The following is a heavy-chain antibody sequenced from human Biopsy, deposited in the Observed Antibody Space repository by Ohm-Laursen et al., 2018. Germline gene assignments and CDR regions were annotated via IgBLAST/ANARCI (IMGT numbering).Heavy chain of an antibody. Sequence: SETLSLTWAVSGGSISSDYWSWIRQTPGKGLEWIGYIYYSGSTNYNPSLKSRVTISVDTSKNQFSLRLNSVTAADTAVYYCARDDAVTVIRGLYYWGQGALVTVSS. V-gene: IGHV4-59*01. CDR3: ARDDAVTVIRGLYY. D-gene: IGHD2-21*02. CDR1: GGSISSDY. CDR2: IYYSGST. J-gene: IGHJ4*02.